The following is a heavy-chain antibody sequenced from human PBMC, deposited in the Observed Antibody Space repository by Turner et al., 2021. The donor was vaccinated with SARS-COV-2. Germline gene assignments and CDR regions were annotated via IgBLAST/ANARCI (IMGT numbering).Heavy chain of an antibody. D-gene: IGHD3-3*01. CDR3: ARDLMEVGGMDV. V-gene: IGHV3-53*01. CDR2: IYSGGST. CDR1: GFTVSSNY. J-gene: IGHJ6*02. Sequence: EVQLVASGGGLIQPAGSLRLSCAASGFTVSSNYMSWVRQATGKGLEGVSVIYSGGSTYDEDSVKGRFTISRENSKNTLYLQMNSLRAEDTAVYYCARDLMEVGGMDVWGQGTTVTVSS.